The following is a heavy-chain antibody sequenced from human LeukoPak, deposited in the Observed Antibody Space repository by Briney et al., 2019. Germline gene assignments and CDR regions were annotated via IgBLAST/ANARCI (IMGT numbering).Heavy chain of an antibody. CDR3: ARDLLGLYGGSFDY. CDR1: GGTFSSYA. V-gene: IGHV1-69*04. J-gene: IGHJ4*02. CDR2: IIPILGIA. D-gene: IGHD5-12*01. Sequence: ASVKVSCKASGGTFSSYAISWVRQAPGQGLEWMGRIIPILGIANYAQKFQGRVTITADKSTSTAYMELSSLRSEDTAVYYCARDLLGLYGGSFDYWGQGTLVTVPS.